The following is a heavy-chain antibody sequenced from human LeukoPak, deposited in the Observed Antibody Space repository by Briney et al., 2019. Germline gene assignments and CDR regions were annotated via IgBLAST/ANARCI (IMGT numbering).Heavy chain of an antibody. Sequence: PGGSLRLSYAAAGFTFSSYWMSWVRQAPGKGLEWVANIKQDGSEKYYVDSVKGRFTISRDNAKNSLYLQMNSLRAEDTAVYYCARDLYYDFWSGYYLYYYYMDVWGKGTTVTVSS. V-gene: IGHV3-7*01. D-gene: IGHD3-3*01. CDR1: GFTFSSYW. J-gene: IGHJ6*03. CDR2: IKQDGSEK. CDR3: ARDLYYDFWSGYYLYYYYMDV.